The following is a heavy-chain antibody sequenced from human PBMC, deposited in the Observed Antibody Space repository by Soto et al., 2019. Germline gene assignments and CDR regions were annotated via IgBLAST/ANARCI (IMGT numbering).Heavy chain of an antibody. CDR1: GGSISSSSYY. CDR3: ARLGEAVANAFDI. V-gene: IGHV4-39*01. J-gene: IGHJ3*02. Sequence: PSETLSLTCTVSGGSISSSSYYWGWIRQPPGKGLELIGRIYYSGSTYYNPSLKSRVTISVDTSKNQFSLKLSSVTAADTAVYYCARLGEAVANAFDIWGQGTMVTVSS. CDR2: IYYSGST. D-gene: IGHD6-19*01.